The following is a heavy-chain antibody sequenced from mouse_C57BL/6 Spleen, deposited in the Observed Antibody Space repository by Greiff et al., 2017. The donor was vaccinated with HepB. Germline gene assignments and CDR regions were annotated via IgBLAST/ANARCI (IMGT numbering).Heavy chain of an antibody. Sequence: VKLMESGAELARPGASVKLSCKASGYTFTSYGISWVKQRTGQGLEWIGEIYPRSGNTYYNEKFKGKATLTADKSSSTAYMELRSLTSEDSAVYFCARSGSSYWGFDYWGQGTTLTVSS. V-gene: IGHV1-81*01. J-gene: IGHJ2*01. CDR3: ARSGSSYWGFDY. CDR1: GYTFTSYG. D-gene: IGHD1-1*01. CDR2: IYPRSGNT.